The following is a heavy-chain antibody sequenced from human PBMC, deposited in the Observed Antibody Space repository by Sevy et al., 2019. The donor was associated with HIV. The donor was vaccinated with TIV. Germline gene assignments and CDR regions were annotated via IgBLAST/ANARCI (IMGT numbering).Heavy chain of an antibody. V-gene: IGHV3-23*01. CDR1: GFTSSKYS. D-gene: IGHD2-8*01. CDR2: LSFGCGEI. J-gene: IGHJ4*02. CDR3: AREGCTKPHDY. Sequence: GGSLRLSCAASGFTSSKYSMSWVRQPPGKGLEWVSTLSFGCGEINYADSVKGRFTISRDNSKSSVYLQMNNLRPEDTAVYYCAREGCTKPHDYWGQGTLVTVS.